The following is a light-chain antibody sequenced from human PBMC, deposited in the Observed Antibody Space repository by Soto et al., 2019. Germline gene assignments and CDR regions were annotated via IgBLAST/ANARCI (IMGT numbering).Light chain of an antibody. J-gene: IGLJ2*01. Sequence: QSVLTQPASVSGSPGQSITISCTGTSSDVGGYNYVSWYQQHPGKAPKLMIYDVSNRPSGVSNRFSGSKSGNTASLTISGLQAEDEADYYCSSSTSSSTLVFGGGTKLTV. V-gene: IGLV2-14*03. CDR2: DVS. CDR3: SSSTSSSTLV. CDR1: SSDVGGYNY.